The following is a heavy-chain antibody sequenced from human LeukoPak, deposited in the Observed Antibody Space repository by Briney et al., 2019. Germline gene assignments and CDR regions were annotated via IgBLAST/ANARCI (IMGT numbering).Heavy chain of an antibody. J-gene: IGHJ4*02. Sequence: ASVKVSCKASGGTFSSYAISWVPQAPGQGLEWRGWINPDRGGTNYAQKFQGRVTMTRDTSISTAYMELSRLRSDDTAVYYCARDLNILTFDYWGQGTLVTVSS. D-gene: IGHD2/OR15-2a*01. CDR3: ARDLNILTFDY. CDR1: GGTFSSYA. V-gene: IGHV1-2*02. CDR2: INPDRGGT.